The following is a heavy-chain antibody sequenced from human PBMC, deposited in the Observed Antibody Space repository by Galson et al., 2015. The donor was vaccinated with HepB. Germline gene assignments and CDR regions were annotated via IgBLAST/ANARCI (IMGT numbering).Heavy chain of an antibody. J-gene: IGHJ4*02. V-gene: IGHV3-30-3*01. D-gene: IGHD6-6*01. CDR3: ARDDSSSFFLPDY. Sequence: SLRLSCAASGFTFSSYAMHWVRQAPGKGLEWVAVISYDGSNKYYADSVKGRFTISRDNSKNTLYLQMNSLRAEDTAVYYCARDDSSSFFLPDYWGQGTLVTVSS. CDR2: ISYDGSNK. CDR1: GFTFSSYA.